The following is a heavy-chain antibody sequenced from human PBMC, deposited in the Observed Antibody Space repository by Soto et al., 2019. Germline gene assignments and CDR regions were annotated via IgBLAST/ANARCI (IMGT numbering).Heavy chain of an antibody. CDR1: GFTFSTYS. Sequence: GGSLRLSCAASGFTFSTYSMNWVRQAPGKGLEWVSSISSSSTYIYYADSVRGRFTISRDNTKNSLYLQMDSLRAEDTAAYYCAGAATGGFDPWGQGTLVTVSS. D-gene: IGHD1-26*01. CDR2: ISSSSTYI. J-gene: IGHJ5*02. V-gene: IGHV3-21*01. CDR3: AGAATGGFDP.